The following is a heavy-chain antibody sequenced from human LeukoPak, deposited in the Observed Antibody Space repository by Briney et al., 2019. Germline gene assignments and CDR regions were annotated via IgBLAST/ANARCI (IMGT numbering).Heavy chain of an antibody. J-gene: IGHJ2*01. D-gene: IGHD3-9*01. CDR2: IWYDGSNK. CDR1: GFTFSSYG. CDR3: AKATIVSGIYWYFDL. Sequence: GESLKISCAASGFTFSSYGRHWVRQAPGKGLEWVAVIWYDGSNKYYADSVKGRFTISRDNSKNTLYLQMNSLRAEDTAVYYCAKATIVSGIYWYFDLWGRGTLVTVSS. V-gene: IGHV3-33*06.